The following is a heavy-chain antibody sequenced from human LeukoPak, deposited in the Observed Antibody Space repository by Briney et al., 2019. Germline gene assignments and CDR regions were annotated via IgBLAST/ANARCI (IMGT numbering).Heavy chain of an antibody. CDR1: GYTFTSYY. V-gene: IGHV1-46*01. CDR2: INPSGGST. CDR3: ARGRVYYDSSGYQGLDC. J-gene: IGHJ4*02. Sequence: ASVKVSCKASGYTFTSYYMHWVRQAPGQGLEWMGIINPSGGSTSYAQKFQGRVTMTRDTSTSTVYMELSSLRSEDTAVYYCARGRVYYDSSGYQGLDCWGQGTLVTVSS. D-gene: IGHD3-22*01.